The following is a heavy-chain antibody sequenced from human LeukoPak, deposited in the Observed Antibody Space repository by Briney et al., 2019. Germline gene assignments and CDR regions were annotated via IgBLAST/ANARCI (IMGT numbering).Heavy chain of an antibody. V-gene: IGHV1-69*04. CDR3: ARSRHASDYGGNLNWFDP. J-gene: IGHJ5*02. D-gene: IGHD4-23*01. CDR1: GGTFSSYA. CDR2: IIPILGIA. Sequence: SVKVSCKASGGTFSSYAISWVRQTPGQGLEWMGRIIPILGIANYAQKFQGRVTITADKSTSTAYMELSSLRSEDTAVYYCARSRHASDYGGNLNWFDPWGQGTLVTVSS.